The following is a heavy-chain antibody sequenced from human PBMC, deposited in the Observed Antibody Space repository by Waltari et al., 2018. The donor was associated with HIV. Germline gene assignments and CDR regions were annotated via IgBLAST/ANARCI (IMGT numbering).Heavy chain of an antibody. Sequence: EVRLLEAGGRIVKPGGSLGPSCELSGVPFSDYVLKWVRQAPGQVLQWVSSITSDADKTVYADALKGRATVSRANFKNTLFLEITNLRVEDTGTYYCTRTFGVVWGAPRFFDYWGRGTLVFVSS. CDR3: TRTFGVVWGAPRFFDY. CDR2: ITSDADKT. V-gene: IGHV3-23*01. D-gene: IGHD3-16*01. CDR1: GVPFSDYV. J-gene: IGHJ4*02.